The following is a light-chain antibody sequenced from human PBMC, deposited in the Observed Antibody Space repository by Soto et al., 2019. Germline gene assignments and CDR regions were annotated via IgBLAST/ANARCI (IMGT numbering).Light chain of an antibody. CDR3: QYTDTRLSGSHVI. Sequence: QSVLTQPPSVSGAPGQRVTISCTGSSFNVGAGYDVHWYQQLPGTAPKLLIYNNNSRPSGVPGRFSGSKSGTSASLAITGLQGEDEAYYYCQYTDTRLSGSHVIFGGGTKLPVL. J-gene: IGLJ2*01. CDR2: NNN. CDR1: SFNVGAGYD. V-gene: IGLV1-40*01.